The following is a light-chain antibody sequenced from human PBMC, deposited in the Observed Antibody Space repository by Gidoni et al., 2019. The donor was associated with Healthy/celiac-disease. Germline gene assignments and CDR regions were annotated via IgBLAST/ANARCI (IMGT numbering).Light chain of an antibody. CDR3: QTWGTGIQGV. CDR2: LNSDGSH. Sequence: QLVLTQSPSASASLGASVKLTCTLSSGHSSYAIEWHQQQPEKGPRYFMKLNSDGSHSKGDGIPDRFSGSSSGAERYLTISSLQSEDEADYYCQTWGTGIQGVFGGGTKLTVL. V-gene: IGLV4-69*01. CDR1: SGHSSYA. J-gene: IGLJ2*01.